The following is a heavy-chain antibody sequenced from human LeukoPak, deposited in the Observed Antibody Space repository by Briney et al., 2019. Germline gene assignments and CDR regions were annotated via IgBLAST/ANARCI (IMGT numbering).Heavy chain of an antibody. D-gene: IGHD1-1*01. V-gene: IGHV1-2*02. CDR1: GYTFTGYY. J-gene: IGHJ6*03. CDR2: INPNSGST. CDR3: VRRGTDYYYYMDV. Sequence: ASVKVSCKASGYTFTGYYMHWVRQAPGQGLEWMGWINPNSGSTNYAQKFQGRVTMTRETSISTAYMELSRLRSDDTAVYYCVRRGTDYYYYMDVWGKGTTVTVSS.